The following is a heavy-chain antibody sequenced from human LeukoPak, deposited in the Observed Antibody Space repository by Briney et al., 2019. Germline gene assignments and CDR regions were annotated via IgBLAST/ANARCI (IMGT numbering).Heavy chain of an antibody. V-gene: IGHV4-59*01. Sequence: SETLSLTCTVSGASISSYYWSWIRQPPGKGLEWIGYIYYSGSTRYNPSLKSRVTISVDTSKNQFSLKLSSVTAADTAVYYCARVHRYSGDAFDIWGQGTMVTVSS. CDR3: ARVHRYSGDAFDI. CDR2: IYYSGST. CDR1: GASISSYY. J-gene: IGHJ3*02. D-gene: IGHD6-13*01.